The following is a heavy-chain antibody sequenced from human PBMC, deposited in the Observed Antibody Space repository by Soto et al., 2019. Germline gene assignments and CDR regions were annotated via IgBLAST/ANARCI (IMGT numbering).Heavy chain of an antibody. V-gene: IGHV4-61*01. CDR3: ARAVPPPIAARQRHGSGWTHFEY. CDR2: TYYSGST. J-gene: IGHJ4*02. D-gene: IGHD6-6*01. Sequence: QVQLQESGPGLVKPSETLSLTCTGSGGSFSSGSYYWSWIRQPPGKGLEWIGYTYYSGSTNYNPSLKSRVTISVDTSKNQFSLKLSSVPAADTAVYYCARAVPPPIAARQRHGSGWTHFEYWGQGTLVTVSS. CDR1: GGSFSSGSYY.